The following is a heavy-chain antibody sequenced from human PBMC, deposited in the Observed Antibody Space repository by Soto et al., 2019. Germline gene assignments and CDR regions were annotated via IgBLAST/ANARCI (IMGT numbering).Heavy chain of an antibody. V-gene: IGHV4-34*01. D-gene: IGHD3-3*01. Sequence: SETLGVTCAVYVGSCSGYYWSGIRQPPGKGREWIGEINHSGSTNYNPSLKSRVTISVDTSKNQFSLKLSSVTAAGTAVYYCARGTGFWSGYRDYYYGMDVWGQGTTVTVSS. CDR2: INHSGST. J-gene: IGHJ6*02. CDR1: VGSCSGYY. CDR3: ARGTGFWSGYRDYYYGMDV.